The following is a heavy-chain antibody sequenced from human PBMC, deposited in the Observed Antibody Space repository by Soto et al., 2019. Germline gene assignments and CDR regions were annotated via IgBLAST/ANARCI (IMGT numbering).Heavy chain of an antibody. CDR2: ISGSGGST. J-gene: IGHJ5*02. CDR1: GFTFSSYA. Sequence: PGGSLRLSCAASGFTFSSYAMSWVRQAPGKGLEWVSAISGSGGSTYYADSVKGRFTISRDNSKNTLYLQMNSLRAEDTAVYYCAKPTIAAAGTHHNWFDPWGQGTLVTVSS. V-gene: IGHV3-23*01. CDR3: AKPTIAAAGTHHNWFDP. D-gene: IGHD6-13*01.